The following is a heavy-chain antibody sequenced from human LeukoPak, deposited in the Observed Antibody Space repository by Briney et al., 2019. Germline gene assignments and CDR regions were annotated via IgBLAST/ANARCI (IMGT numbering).Heavy chain of an antibody. J-gene: IGHJ4*02. Sequence: ASVKVSCKASGYTFTGYYMHWVRQAPGQGLEWMGWINPNSGGTNYAQKFQGRVTMTRDTSTSTVYMELSSLRSEDTAVYYCARERVIAAAGIMGLMKYWGQGTLVTVSS. CDR2: INPNSGGT. D-gene: IGHD6-13*01. CDR1: GYTFTGYY. CDR3: ARERVIAAAGIMGLMKY. V-gene: IGHV1-2*02.